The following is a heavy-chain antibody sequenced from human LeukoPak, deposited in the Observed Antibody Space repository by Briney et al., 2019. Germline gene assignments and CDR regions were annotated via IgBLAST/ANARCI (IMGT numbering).Heavy chain of an antibody. V-gene: IGHV1-2*02. CDR2: INPNSGGT. Sequence: EASVKVSCKASGYTFTGYYMHWVRQAPGQGLEWMGWINPNSGGTNYAQKFQGRVTMTRDTSISTAYMELSRLRSDDTAVYYCARVISDYDFWSGYPTDWFDPWGQGTLVTVSS. CDR3: ARVISDYDFWSGYPTDWFDP. J-gene: IGHJ5*02. D-gene: IGHD3-3*01. CDR1: GYTFTGYY.